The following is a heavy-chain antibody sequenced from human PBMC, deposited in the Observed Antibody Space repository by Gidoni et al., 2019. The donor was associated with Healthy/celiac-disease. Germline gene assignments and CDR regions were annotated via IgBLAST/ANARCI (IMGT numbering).Heavy chain of an antibody. CDR3: ARTGYCSGGSCYTDDAFDI. Sequence: QVQLVQSGAEVKKPGASVKVSCKASGYTSISYCISWVRQAPGQGLEWMGWISAYNGNTNYAQKLQGRVTMTTDTSTSTAYMELRSLRSDDTAVYYCARTGYCSGGSCYTDDAFDIWGQGTMVTVSS. CDR2: ISAYNGNT. D-gene: IGHD2-15*01. CDR1: GYTSISYC. J-gene: IGHJ3*02. V-gene: IGHV1-18*01.